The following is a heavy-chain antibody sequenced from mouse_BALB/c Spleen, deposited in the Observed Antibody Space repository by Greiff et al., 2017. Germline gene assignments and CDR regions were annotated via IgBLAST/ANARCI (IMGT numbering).Heavy chain of an antibody. V-gene: IGHV14-3*02. CDR3: ARWGSGYLFAY. CDR1: GFNIKDTY. CDR2: IDPANGNT. D-gene: IGHD3-1*01. J-gene: IGHJ3*01. Sequence: VQLKESGAELVKPGASVKLSCTASGFNIKDTYMHWVKQRPEQGLEWIGRIDPANGNTKYDPKFQGKATITADTSSNTAYLQLSSLTSEDTAVYYCARWGSGYLFAYWGQGTLVTVSA.